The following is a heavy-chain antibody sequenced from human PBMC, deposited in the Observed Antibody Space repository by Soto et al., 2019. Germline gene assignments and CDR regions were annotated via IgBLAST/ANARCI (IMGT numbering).Heavy chain of an antibody. D-gene: IGHD2-15*01. J-gene: IGHJ3*02. CDR2: MSFDGSNE. Sequence: QVHLVESGGGVVQPGRSLRLSCAASGFTFSNYCMHWVRQAPGKGLEWLAVMSFDGSNEYYADSVQGRLTISRDNSKNTLYLQMNSLRTEDTSVYHCAKDAAVAFDIWGQGTMVTVSS. CDR3: AKDAAVAFDI. V-gene: IGHV3-30*18. CDR1: GFTFSNYC.